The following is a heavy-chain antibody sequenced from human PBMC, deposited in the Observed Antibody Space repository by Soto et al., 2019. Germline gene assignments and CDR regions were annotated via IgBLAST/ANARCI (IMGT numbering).Heavy chain of an antibody. CDR2: ISSSSSYT. J-gene: IGHJ6*02. Sequence: QVQLVESGGGLVKPGGSLRLSCAASGFTFSDYYMSWIRQAPGKGLEWVSYISSSSSYTNYADSVKGRFTISRDNAKNSLYLQMNSLRAEDTAVYYCARGGGYSSSWYGGYYYYGMDVWGQGTTVTVSS. CDR3: ARGGGYSSSWYGGYYYYGMDV. CDR1: GFTFSDYY. V-gene: IGHV3-11*06. D-gene: IGHD6-13*01.